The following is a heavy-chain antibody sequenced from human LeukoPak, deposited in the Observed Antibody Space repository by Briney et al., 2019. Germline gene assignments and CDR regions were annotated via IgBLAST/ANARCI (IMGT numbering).Heavy chain of an antibody. CDR2: INHSGST. J-gene: IGHJ4*02. CDR3: AREMRSPRGGFDY. D-gene: IGHD3-10*01. V-gene: IGHV4-34*01. Sequence: PSETLSLTCAVYGGSFSGYYWSWIRQPPGKGLEWIGEINHSGSTNYNPSLKSRVTISVDTSKSQFSLKLSSVTAADTAVYYCAREMRSPRGGFDYWDQGTLVTVSS. CDR1: GGSFSGYY.